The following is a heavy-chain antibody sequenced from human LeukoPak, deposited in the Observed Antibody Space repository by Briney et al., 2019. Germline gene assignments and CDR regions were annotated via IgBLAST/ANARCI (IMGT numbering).Heavy chain of an antibody. CDR1: GFTFSGSA. CDR3: TKGYFYYMDV. CDR2: IRTKPNSYAT. J-gene: IGHJ6*03. Sequence: GGSLRLSCAASGFTFSGSAIHWVRQASGKGLEWVGRIRTKPNSYATAYAASVKGRFTISRDDSQNTAYLQMNSLKTEDTAVYYCTKGYFYYMDVWGKGTTVTISS. V-gene: IGHV3-73*01.